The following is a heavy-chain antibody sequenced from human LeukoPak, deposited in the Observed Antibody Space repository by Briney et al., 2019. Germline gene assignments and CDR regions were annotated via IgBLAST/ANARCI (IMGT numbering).Heavy chain of an antibody. J-gene: IGHJ4*02. D-gene: IGHD4-23*01. CDR2: ISSSSTDV. V-gene: IGHV3-48*02. Sequence: GGSLRLSCVASGLTFNIYSMNWVRQAPGKGLEWVSYISSSSTDVYYADSVKGRFTVPRDNAKNSLYPQMNRLRDEDTAVYYCASSDDYGGNRFDYWGQGTLVTVSS. CDR3: ASSDDYGGNRFDY. CDR1: GLTFNIYS.